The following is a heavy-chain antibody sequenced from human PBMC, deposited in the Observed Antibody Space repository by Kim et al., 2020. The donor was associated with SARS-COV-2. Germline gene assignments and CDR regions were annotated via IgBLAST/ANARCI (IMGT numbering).Heavy chain of an antibody. CDR3: ATHSPYGYNKKFVV. CDR1: GDSITNRSFY. CDR2: IYYSGTA. D-gene: IGHD1-20*01. Sequence: SETLSLTCTVSGDSITNRSFYWGWIRQPPGKGLEWIGNIYYSGTANYNPSLKSRVTMSVDMSQNQFSLKLTAVSAADTAVYYCATHSPYGYNKKFVVWGQGALVAVSS. J-gene: IGHJ4*02. V-gene: IGHV4-39*01.